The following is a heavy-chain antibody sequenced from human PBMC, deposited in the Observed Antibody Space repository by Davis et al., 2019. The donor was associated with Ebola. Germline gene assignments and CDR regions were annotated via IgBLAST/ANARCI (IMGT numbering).Heavy chain of an antibody. D-gene: IGHD3-10*01. J-gene: IGHJ5*02. CDR1: GYRFTSYW. Sequence: GESLKISWKGSGYRFTSYWNGLGRQMPGKGLEWLGIIYPGDFDTRYSPSFQGQVTISADKSISTAYLQWSSLKASDTAMYYCARRGGKWFRELSPFDPWGQGTLVTVSS. CDR2: IYPGDFDT. CDR3: ARRGGKWFRELSPFDP. V-gene: IGHV5-51*01.